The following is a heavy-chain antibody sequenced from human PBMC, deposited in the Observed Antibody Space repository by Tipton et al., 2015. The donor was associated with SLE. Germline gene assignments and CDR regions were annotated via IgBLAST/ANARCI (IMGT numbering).Heavy chain of an antibody. D-gene: IGHD2-2*01. CDR1: GGSISSSSYY. CDR3: ARTRYCSSTSCYTPHAFDI. CDR2: IYYSGST. J-gene: IGHJ3*02. Sequence: TLSLTCTVSGGSISSSSYYWGWIRQPPGKGLEWIGSIYYSGSTYYNPSLKSRVTISVDTSKNQFSLKLSSVTAADTAVYYCARTRYCSSTSCYTPHAFDIWGQGTTVTVSS. V-gene: IGHV4-39*01.